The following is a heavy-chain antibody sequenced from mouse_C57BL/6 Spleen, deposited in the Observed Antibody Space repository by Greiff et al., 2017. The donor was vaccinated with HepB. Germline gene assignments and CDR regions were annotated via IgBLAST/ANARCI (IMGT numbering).Heavy chain of an antibody. Sequence: QVQLKQPGAELVKPGASVKMSCKASGYTFTSYWITWVKQRPGQGLEWIGDIYPGSGSTNYNEKFKSKATLTVDTSSSTTYMQLSSLTSEDSAVYYCAREGRGLRQGYYFDYWGQGTTLTVSS. J-gene: IGHJ2*01. CDR3: AREGRGLRQGYYFDY. V-gene: IGHV1-55*01. CDR2: IYPGSGST. CDR1: GYTFTSYW. D-gene: IGHD2-4*01.